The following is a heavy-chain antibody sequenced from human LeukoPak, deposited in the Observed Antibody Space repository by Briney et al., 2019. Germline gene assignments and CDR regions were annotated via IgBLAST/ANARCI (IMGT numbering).Heavy chain of an antibody. CDR2: ISSSSSYI. CDR1: GFTFSSYS. D-gene: IGHD3-22*01. CDR3: ARDLRSNYYDSSGIYPDAFDI. Sequence: GGSLRLSCAASGFTFSSYSMNWVRQAPGKGLEWVSSISSSSSYIYYADSVKGRFTISRDNAKNSLYLQMNSLRAEDTAVYYCARDLRSNYYDSSGIYPDAFDIWGQGTMVTVSS. V-gene: IGHV3-21*01. J-gene: IGHJ3*02.